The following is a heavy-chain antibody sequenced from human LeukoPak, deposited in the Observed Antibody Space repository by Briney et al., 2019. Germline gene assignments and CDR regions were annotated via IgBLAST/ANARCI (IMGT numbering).Heavy chain of an antibody. CDR1: GFSFITYG. J-gene: IGHJ4*02. Sequence: PGGTLRLPCAASGFSFITYGMSWVRQPPGKGLEWVSGIGGDDSTYYADSLEGRFTISRDTSKNTLFLQINNLRAGDTAVYYCAKDSHSGYFDYWGQGTLVTVSS. CDR2: IGGDDST. V-gene: IGHV3-23*01. D-gene: IGHD1-26*01. CDR3: AKDSHSGYFDY.